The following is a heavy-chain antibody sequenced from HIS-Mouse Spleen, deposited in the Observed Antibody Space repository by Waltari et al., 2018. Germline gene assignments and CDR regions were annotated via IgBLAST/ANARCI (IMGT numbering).Heavy chain of an antibody. Sequence: QLQLQESGPGLVKPSETLSLTCTVSGGSISSSSYSWGWIRQPPGKGLEWIGSIYYSGSTYYNPSLKSRVTISVDTSKNQFSLKLSSVTAADTAVYYCAREHSGYAFDYWGQGTLVTVSS. CDR1: GGSISSSSYS. V-gene: IGHV4-39*07. CDR2: IYYSGST. D-gene: IGHD5-12*01. J-gene: IGHJ4*02. CDR3: AREHSGYAFDY.